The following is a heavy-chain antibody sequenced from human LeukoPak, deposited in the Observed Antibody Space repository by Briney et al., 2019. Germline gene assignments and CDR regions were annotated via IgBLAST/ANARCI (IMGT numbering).Heavy chain of an antibody. V-gene: IGHV3-48*04. CDR3: AELGITMIGGV. J-gene: IGHJ6*04. CDR2: ISSSGSTI. D-gene: IGHD3-10*02. CDR1: GFTFSSYW. Sequence: GGSLRLSCAASGFTFSSYWMNWVRQAPGKGLEWVSYISSSGSTIYYADSVKGRFTISRDNAKNSLYLQMNSLRAENTAVYYCAELGITMIGGVWGKGTTVTISS.